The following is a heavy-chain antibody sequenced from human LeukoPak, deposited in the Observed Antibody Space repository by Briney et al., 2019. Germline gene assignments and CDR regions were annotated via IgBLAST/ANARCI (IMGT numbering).Heavy chain of an antibody. CDR2: ISASGGST. D-gene: IGHD2/OR15-2a*01. CDR3: AKYVSAKGPPYGLDV. J-gene: IGHJ6*02. Sequence: QSGGSLRLSCAASEFTFSSYAMQWVRQAPGKGLEWVSGISASGGSTYYADSVKGRFTISRDNSKNTLYLQMNSLRADDTAIYYCAKYVSAKGPPYGLDVWGQGTAVTVSS. V-gene: IGHV3-23*01. CDR1: EFTFSSYA.